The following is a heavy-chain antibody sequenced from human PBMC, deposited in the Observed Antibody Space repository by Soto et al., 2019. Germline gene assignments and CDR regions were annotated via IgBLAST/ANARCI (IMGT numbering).Heavy chain of an antibody. CDR2: IYYSGST. V-gene: IGHV4-31*03. D-gene: IGHD6-25*01. Sequence: SETLSLTCTVSGGSISSGGYYWSWIRQHPGKGLEWTGYIYYSGSTYYNPSLKSRVTISVDTSKNQFSLKLSSVTAADTAVYYCARDHHDEPAAGGTDYYYYGMDVWGQGTTV. CDR1: GGSISSGGYY. J-gene: IGHJ6*02. CDR3: ARDHHDEPAAGGTDYYYYGMDV.